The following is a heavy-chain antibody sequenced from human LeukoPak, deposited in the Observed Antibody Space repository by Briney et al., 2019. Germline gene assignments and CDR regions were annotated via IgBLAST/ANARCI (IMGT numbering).Heavy chain of an antibody. CDR3: ARPPAHYYDSSGYYTPGNDAFDI. Sequence: GESLKISCKGSGYSFTSYWIGWVRPMPGKGLEWMGIIYPGDSDTRYSPSFQGQVTISADKSISTAYLQWSSLKASGTAMYYCARPPAHYYDSSGYYTPGNDAFDIWGQGTMVTVSS. CDR2: IYPGDSDT. V-gene: IGHV5-51*01. D-gene: IGHD3-22*01. CDR1: GYSFTSYW. J-gene: IGHJ3*02.